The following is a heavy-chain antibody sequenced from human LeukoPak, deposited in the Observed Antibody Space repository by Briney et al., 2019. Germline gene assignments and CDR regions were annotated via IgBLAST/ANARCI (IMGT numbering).Heavy chain of an antibody. J-gene: IGHJ2*01. V-gene: IGHV3-66*01. Sequence: QPGGSLRLSCAASGFTVSSNYMSWVRQAPGKGLERVSVIYSGGSTYYADSVKGRFTISRDNSKNTLYLQVNSLRAEDTAVYYCAREVPYGYYYDSSWYFDLWGRGTLVTVSS. CDR2: IYSGGST. D-gene: IGHD3-22*01. CDR3: AREVPYGYYYDSSWYFDL. CDR1: GFTVSSNY.